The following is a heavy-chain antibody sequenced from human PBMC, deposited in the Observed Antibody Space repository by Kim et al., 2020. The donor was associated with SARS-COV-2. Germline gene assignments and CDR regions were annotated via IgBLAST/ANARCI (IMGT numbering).Heavy chain of an antibody. CDR1: GYTFTNYA. Sequence: ASVKVSCKASGYTFTNYAMHWVRQAPGQRLQWMGWINAGNGNTKYSQKFQGRVTITRDTSASTAYMELSSLRSEDTAVYYCARGSMVRGVFDPWGQGTLVTVSS. V-gene: IGHV1-3*01. D-gene: IGHD3-10*01. J-gene: IGHJ5*02. CDR2: INAGNGNT. CDR3: ARGSMVRGVFDP.